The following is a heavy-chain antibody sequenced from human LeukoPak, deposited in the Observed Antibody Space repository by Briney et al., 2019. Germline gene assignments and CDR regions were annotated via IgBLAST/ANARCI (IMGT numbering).Heavy chain of an antibody. V-gene: IGHV4-61*02. D-gene: IGHD3-9*01. CDR3: AREGGVDDLRYTKGGYYFDY. CDR1: GGSIRSGSYY. J-gene: IGHJ4*02. Sequence: SETLSLTCTVSGGSIRSGSYYWSWIRQPPGKGLEWIGRIQTSGSTNYNPSLKSRVTISVDTSKNQFSLKLSSVTAAYTAVYYCAREGGVDDLRYTKGGYYFDYWGQGTLVTVSS. CDR2: IQTSGST.